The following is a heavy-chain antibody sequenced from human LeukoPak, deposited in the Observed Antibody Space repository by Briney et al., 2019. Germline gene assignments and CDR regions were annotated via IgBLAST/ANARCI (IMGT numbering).Heavy chain of an antibody. J-gene: IGHJ3*02. Sequence: ASVKVSCKASGYTFTNCAMNWVRQAPGQGLEWMGWINTNTGNPTYAQGFTGRFVFSLDTSVSTAYLQINSLKTEDTAVYYCARDPRDIAAAGMGAFDIWGQGTMVTLSS. CDR3: ARDPRDIAAAGMGAFDI. CDR2: INTNTGNP. V-gene: IGHV7-4-1*02. D-gene: IGHD6-13*01. CDR1: GYTFTNCA.